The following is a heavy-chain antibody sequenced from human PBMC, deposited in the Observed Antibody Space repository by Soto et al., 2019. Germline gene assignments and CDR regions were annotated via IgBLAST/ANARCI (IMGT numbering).Heavy chain of an antibody. J-gene: IGHJ5*02. CDR2: IYYSGST. V-gene: IGHV4-59*08. D-gene: IGHD6-19*01. CDR1: GGSISSYY. Sequence: SETLSLTCTVSGGSISSYYWSWIRQPPGKGLEWIGYIYYSGSTNYNPSLKSRVTISVDTSKNQLSLKLSSVTAADTAVYYCARTRAVWFDPWGQGTLVTVSS. CDR3: ARTRAVWFDP.